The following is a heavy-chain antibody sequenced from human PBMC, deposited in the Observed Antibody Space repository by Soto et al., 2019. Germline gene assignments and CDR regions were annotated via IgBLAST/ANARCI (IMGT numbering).Heavy chain of an antibody. D-gene: IGHD2-2*03. Sequence: SETLSLTCTVSVGSISTYYWSWIRQPPGKGLEWIGYIYYSGRTNYNPSLKSRVTISLDTSKNQFSLKLSSVTAADTAVYYCATFGYCTTSNCYEGPFDYWAQGTLVAVSS. CDR2: IYYSGRT. CDR1: VGSISTYY. V-gene: IGHV4-59*01. J-gene: IGHJ4*02. CDR3: ATFGYCTTSNCYEGPFDY.